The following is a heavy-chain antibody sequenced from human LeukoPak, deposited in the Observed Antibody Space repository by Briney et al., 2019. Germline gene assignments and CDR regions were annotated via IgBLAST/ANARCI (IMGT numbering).Heavy chain of an antibody. CDR2: MNPNSGNT. J-gene: IGHJ4*02. D-gene: IGHD3-10*01. CDR1: GYTFTGYY. Sequence: ASVKVSCKASGYTFTGYYMHWVRQATGQGLEWMGWMNPNSGNTGYAQKFQGRVTMTRNTSISTAYMELSSLRSEDTAVYYCARGARPYGSGNAQDYWGQGTLVTVSS. V-gene: IGHV1-8*02. CDR3: ARGARPYGSGNAQDY.